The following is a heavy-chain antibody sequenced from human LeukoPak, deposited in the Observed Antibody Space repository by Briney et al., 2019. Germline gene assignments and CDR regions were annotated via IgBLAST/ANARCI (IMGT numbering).Heavy chain of an antibody. CDR2: INHSGST. Sequence: SETLSLTCGVYGGSFSGYYWSWIRQPPGKGLEWIGEINHSGSTNCNPSLKSRVTISVDTSKNQFSLKLSSVTAADTAVYYCARGNYYDSSGYYGYWGQGTLVTVSS. V-gene: IGHV4-34*01. D-gene: IGHD3-22*01. J-gene: IGHJ4*02. CDR3: ARGNYYDSSGYYGY. CDR1: GGSFSGYY.